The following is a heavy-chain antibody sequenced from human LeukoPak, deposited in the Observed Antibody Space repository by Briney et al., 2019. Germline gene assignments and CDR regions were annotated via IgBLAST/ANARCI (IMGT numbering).Heavy chain of an antibody. V-gene: IGHV3-53*01. D-gene: IGHD6-13*01. CDR1: GFTVSSNY. Sequence: GGSLRLSCAASGFTVSSNYMSWVRQAPGKGLEWVSVIYSGGSTYYADSVKGRFTISRDNSKNTLYLQMNSLRAEDTAVYYCARELLIAAAGTEWFDPWGQGTLVTVSS. CDR2: IYSGGST. J-gene: IGHJ5*02. CDR3: ARELLIAAAGTEWFDP.